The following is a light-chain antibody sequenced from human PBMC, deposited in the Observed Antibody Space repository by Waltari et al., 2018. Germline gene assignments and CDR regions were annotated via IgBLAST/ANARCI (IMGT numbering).Light chain of an antibody. V-gene: IGLV1-47*01. J-gene: IGLJ2*01. CDR3: ATWDDTVGGPV. CDR1: RANIGGRY. Sequence: QSVLTQPPSESGTPGQRVIISCSGSRANIGGRYVYWYQHLPGAAPKLLINRNTQGPPGVPDRCSGPKSGTSASLAISGLRSEDEGDYYCATWDDTVGGPVFGGGTKLTVL. CDR2: RNT.